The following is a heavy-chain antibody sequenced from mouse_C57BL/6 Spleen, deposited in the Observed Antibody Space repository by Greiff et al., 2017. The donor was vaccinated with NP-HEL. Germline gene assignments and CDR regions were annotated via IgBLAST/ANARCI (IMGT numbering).Heavy chain of an antibody. Sequence: QVQLKQSGPELVKPGASVKISCKASGYAFSSSWMNWVKQTPGKGLEWIGRIYPGDGDTNYNGKFKGKATLTADKSSSTAYMQLSSLTSEDSAVYFCAREGGDYDYDGYAMDYGGQGTSVTVSS. CDR1: GYAFSSSW. CDR3: AREGGDYDYDGYAMDY. V-gene: IGHV1-82*01. J-gene: IGHJ4*01. CDR2: IYPGDGDT. D-gene: IGHD2-4*01.